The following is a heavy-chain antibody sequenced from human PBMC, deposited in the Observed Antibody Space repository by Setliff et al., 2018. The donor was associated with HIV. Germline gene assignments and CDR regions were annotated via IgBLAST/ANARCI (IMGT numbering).Heavy chain of an antibody. D-gene: IGHD6-19*01. Sequence: SETLSLTCTISGGSISNSDYYWGWIRRPPGKGLEWISSIYYSGTTYYNASLKSRVTMSVDTSKNQFFLKLNSVTAADTAVYYCARRGGIAVAGRGVTRGFDIWGQGTSVTVS. CDR2: IYYSGTT. J-gene: IGHJ3*02. CDR3: ARRGGIAVAGRGVTRGFDI. V-gene: IGHV4-39*01. CDR1: GGSISNSDYY.